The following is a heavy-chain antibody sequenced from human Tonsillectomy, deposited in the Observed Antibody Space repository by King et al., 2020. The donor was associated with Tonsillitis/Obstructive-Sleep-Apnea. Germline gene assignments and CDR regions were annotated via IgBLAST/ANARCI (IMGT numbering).Heavy chain of an antibody. CDR2: IKQDGSAK. CDR1: GFTFSSYW. D-gene: IGHD6-19*01. J-gene: IGHJ4*02. Sequence: VQLVESGGGLVQPGGSLRLSCAASGFTFSSYWMSWVRQAPGKGLKWVANIKQDGSAKYYMDSVKGRFSISRDNAENSLYLQMNSLRAEDTAVYYCVREPPIAVASPGIVWGQGTLVTVSS. V-gene: IGHV3-7*03. CDR3: VREPPIAVASPGIV.